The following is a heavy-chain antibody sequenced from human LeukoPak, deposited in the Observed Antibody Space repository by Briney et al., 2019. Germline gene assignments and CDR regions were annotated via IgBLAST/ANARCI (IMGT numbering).Heavy chain of an antibody. J-gene: IGHJ4*02. CDR2: INHSGST. D-gene: IGHD3-10*01. CDR3: ARVRRHYYGSGSYSYPDY. CDR1: GGSFSGYY. V-gene: IGHV4-34*01. Sequence: SETLSLTCAVYGGSFSGYYWSWIRQPPGKGLEWIGEINHSGSTNYNPSLKSRVTISVDTSKNQFSLKLSSVTAADTAVYYCARVRRHYYGSGSYSYPDYWGQGTLVTVSS.